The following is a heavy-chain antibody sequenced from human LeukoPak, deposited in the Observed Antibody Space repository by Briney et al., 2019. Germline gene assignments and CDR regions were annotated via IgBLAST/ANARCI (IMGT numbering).Heavy chain of an antibody. CDR3: AGAAQSRYYYDSSGYYY. Sequence: GSSVKVSCKASGGTFSSYAISWVRQAPGQGLEWMGRIIPIFGTANYAQKFQGRVTITTDESTSTAYMELSRLRSEDTAVCYCAGAAQSRYYYDSSGYYYWGQGTLVTVSS. D-gene: IGHD3-22*01. V-gene: IGHV1-69*05. J-gene: IGHJ4*02. CDR2: IIPIFGTA. CDR1: GGTFSSYA.